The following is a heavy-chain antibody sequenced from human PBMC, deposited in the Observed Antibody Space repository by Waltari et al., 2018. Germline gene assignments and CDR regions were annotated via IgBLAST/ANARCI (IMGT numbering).Heavy chain of an antibody. Sequence: HLQLQESGPGLVKPSETMSLTYPASGGSISSIRYDWGWVRPPPGKGLAWIWSIYYSRSTYYTPSLKSRVPISVDTSKTQSSLKLSSVTAADTAVYYCARSVYYYYYMDVWGKGTTVTVSS. J-gene: IGHJ6*03. V-gene: IGHV4-39*01. CDR2: IYYSRST. CDR3: ARSVYYYYYMDV. CDR1: GGSISSIRYD.